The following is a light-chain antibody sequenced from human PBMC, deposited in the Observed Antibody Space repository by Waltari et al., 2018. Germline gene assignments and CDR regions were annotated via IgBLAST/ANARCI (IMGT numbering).Light chain of an antibody. CDR1: QSIGKY. J-gene: IGKJ1*01. CDR2: AAS. Sequence: EVVLTQSPGTLSLSPGERSTLSCRASQSIGKYLGWYQQRTGQAPRLLIYAASTRATGIPDRFSGSGYGTDFSLTISRLEPEDFAVYYCQNHERLPATFGQGTKVEIK. V-gene: IGKV3-20*01. CDR3: QNHERLPAT.